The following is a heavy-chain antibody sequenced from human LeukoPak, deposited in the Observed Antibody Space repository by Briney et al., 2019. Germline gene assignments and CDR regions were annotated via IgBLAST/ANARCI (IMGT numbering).Heavy chain of an antibody. CDR1: GFSLSDYW. J-gene: IGHJ4*02. Sequence: PGGSLRLSCAASGFSLSDYWMSWVRQAPGKGLEWVANIKQDGSEKYYVDSVKGRFTVSRDNAKNSLYLQMNSLRAEDTAVYYCARKDLGVPRGDCWGQGTLATVSS. CDR2: IKQDGSEK. CDR3: ARKDLGVPRGDC. V-gene: IGHV3-7*01. D-gene: IGHD1-26*01.